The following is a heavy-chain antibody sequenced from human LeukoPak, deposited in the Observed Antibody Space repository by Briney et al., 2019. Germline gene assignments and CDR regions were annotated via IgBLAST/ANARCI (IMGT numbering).Heavy chain of an antibody. CDR1: GGSIDIYY. CDR2: IYYSGNT. D-gene: IGHD3-3*01. J-gene: IGHJ3*02. Sequence: PSETLSLTCTVSGGSIDIYYWNWIRQSPGKGLEWLGYIYYSGNTNYNPSLKSRVTISVDTSKNQFSLKLRSVTAADTAVYYCAREPDTLLGVVTNSRAFDIWGQGTMVTVSS. V-gene: IGHV4-59*01. CDR3: AREPDTLLGVVTNSRAFDI.